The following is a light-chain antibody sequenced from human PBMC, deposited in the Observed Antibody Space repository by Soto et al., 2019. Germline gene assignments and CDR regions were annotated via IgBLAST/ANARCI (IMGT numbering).Light chain of an antibody. Sequence: QSVVTQTPSASGTPGQRVTISCSGSSSNIESNTVSWYQQLPGTAPKLLIHSTYQRPSGVPVRFSGSTSGTSASLAISGLQSEDEADYYCAAGDGSLNAWVFGGGTKLTVL. CDR2: STY. V-gene: IGLV1-44*01. CDR3: AAGDGSLNAWV. J-gene: IGLJ3*02. CDR1: SSNIESNT.